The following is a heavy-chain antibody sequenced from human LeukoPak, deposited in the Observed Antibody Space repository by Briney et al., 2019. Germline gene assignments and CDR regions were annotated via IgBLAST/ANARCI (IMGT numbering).Heavy chain of an antibody. CDR2: ISAYNGNT. J-gene: IGHJ5*02. CDR1: GYTFTSYG. V-gene: IGHV1-18*01. D-gene: IGHD6-13*01. CDR3: AREHSSSWGNNWFDP. Sequence: ASVKVSCKASGYTFTSYGISWVRQAPGQGLEWMGWISAYNGNTNYAQKLQGRVTMTTDTSTSTAYMELRSLRSDDTAVYYRAREHSSSWGNNWFDPWGQGTLVTVSS.